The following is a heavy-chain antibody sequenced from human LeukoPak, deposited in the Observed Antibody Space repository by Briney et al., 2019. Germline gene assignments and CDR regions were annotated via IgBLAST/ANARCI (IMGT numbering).Heavy chain of an antibody. CDR3: ARVRPWYSSSWYYFDY. V-gene: IGHV4-59*01. J-gene: IGHJ4*02. Sequence: PSETLSLTCTVSGGSISSDYWSWIRQPPGKGLEWIGYIYYSGSTNYNPSLKSRVTISVDTSKNQFSLKLSSMTAADTAVYYCARVRPWYSSSWYYFDYWGQGTLVTVSS. D-gene: IGHD6-13*01. CDR2: IYYSGST. CDR1: GGSISSDY.